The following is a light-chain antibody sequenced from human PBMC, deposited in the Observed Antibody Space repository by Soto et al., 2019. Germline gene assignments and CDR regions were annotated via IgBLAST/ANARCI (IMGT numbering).Light chain of an antibody. CDR1: QSVSSSY. J-gene: IGKJ1*01. CDR2: GAS. Sequence: ETVLTQSLATLSLSPGARASLSCRASQSVSSSYLAWYQQKPGQAPRLLIYGASSRATGIPDRFSGSGSGTDFTLTISRLEPEDFAVYYCQQYGSSSWTFGQGTKVDI. CDR3: QQYGSSSWT. V-gene: IGKV3-20*01.